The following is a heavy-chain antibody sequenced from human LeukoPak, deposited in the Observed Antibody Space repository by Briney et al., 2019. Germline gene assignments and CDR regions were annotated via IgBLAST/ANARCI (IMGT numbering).Heavy chain of an antibody. CDR3: GGKAAYCIDY. D-gene: IGHD6-13*01. CDR1: GDSIRNGYW. J-gene: IGHJ4*02. V-gene: IGHV4-4*02. CDR2: IHHRGST. Sequence: SGTLSLTCVVSGDSIRNGYWWSWVRQSPGKGLEWIGEIHHRGSTSYNPSLKSRVTMSVDTSKNQFSLKVTSVTAADTAMYYCGGKAAYCIDYWGQGTLVTVSS.